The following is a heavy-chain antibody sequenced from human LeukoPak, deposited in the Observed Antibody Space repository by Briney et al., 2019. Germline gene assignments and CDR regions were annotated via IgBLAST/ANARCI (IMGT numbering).Heavy chain of an antibody. V-gene: IGHV3-21*01. CDR1: GFTFSTCS. Sequence: GGSLRLSCAASGFTFSTCSMNWVRQAPGKGLEWVSSISSSSSYIYYADSVKGRFTISRDNAKNSLYLQMNSLRAEDTAVYYCASLNYYDSSGYYPDIIGSDYWGQGTLVTVSS. J-gene: IGHJ4*02. D-gene: IGHD3-22*01. CDR3: ASLNYYDSSGYYPDIIGSDY. CDR2: ISSSSSYI.